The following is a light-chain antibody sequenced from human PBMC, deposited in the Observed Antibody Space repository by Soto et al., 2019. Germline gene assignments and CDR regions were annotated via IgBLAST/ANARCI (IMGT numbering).Light chain of an antibody. CDR2: SVS. J-gene: IGKJ1*01. V-gene: IGKV3-20*01. CDR3: QQYGSSRWT. Sequence: EIVLTQSPDTLSLSPGERATLSCRTSETVSDSQLAWYQQKPGQAPRLLIYSVSTRATGIADRFSGSGSGTDFTLTIGRLEPADFALYYCQQYGSSRWTFGQGTKVDIK. CDR1: ETVSDSQ.